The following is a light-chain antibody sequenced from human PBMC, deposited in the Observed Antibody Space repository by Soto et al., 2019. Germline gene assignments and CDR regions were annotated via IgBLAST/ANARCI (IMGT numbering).Light chain of an antibody. J-gene: IGKJ1*01. CDR2: AAS. V-gene: IGKV3-15*01. Sequence: ESVMTQSPATLSVSPGERATLSYGASQSVSNKLVWYQQKPGQAPRLLIYAASTRATGIPARFSGSGSETEFTLTISSLQSEDLAVYYCQQYANWPKTFGQGTKVDI. CDR1: QSVSNK. CDR3: QQYANWPKT.